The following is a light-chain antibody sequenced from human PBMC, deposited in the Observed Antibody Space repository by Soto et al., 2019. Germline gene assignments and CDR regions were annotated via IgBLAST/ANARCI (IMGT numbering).Light chain of an antibody. CDR3: QQSYSVPR. CDR2: AAS. J-gene: IGKJ1*01. V-gene: IGKV1-39*01. CDR1: RSISNY. Sequence: DIQMTQSPSSLSASVGDRVTITCRASRSISNYLNWYQQKSGKAPRLLIYAASSLQPGVPSRFSGPGTGTAFTLTITSLQPEDSATYYCQQSYSVPRFGQGTRVDLK.